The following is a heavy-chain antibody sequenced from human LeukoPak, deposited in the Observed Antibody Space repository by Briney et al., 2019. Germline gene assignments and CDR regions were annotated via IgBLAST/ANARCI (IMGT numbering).Heavy chain of an antibody. V-gene: IGHV1-18*01. CDR1: DYTFTSYG. J-gene: IGHJ4*02. CDR2: ISAYNGNT. D-gene: IGHD3-16*02. Sequence: ASVKVSCKASDYTFTSYGISWVRQAPGQGGEWMGWISAYNGNTNYAQKLQGRVTMTTDTSTSTAYMELRSLRSDDTAVYYCAREGYDYVWGSYRYFDYWGQGTLVTVSS. CDR3: AREGYDYVWGSYRYFDY.